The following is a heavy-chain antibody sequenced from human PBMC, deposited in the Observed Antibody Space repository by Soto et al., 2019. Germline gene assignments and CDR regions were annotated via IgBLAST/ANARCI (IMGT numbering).Heavy chain of an antibody. D-gene: IGHD5-12*01. Sequence: QVQLVQSGAEVKKPGTSVKLSCKASGYTFTKYAMQWVRQALGQRLEWMGWINAGNGNTKYSQKFQGRVTITRDTSANMTYMDLRSMTSEDTAVYDYARGIWVSTTGSDCFDSWGQGTQVTVSS. CDR1: GYTFTKYA. CDR2: INAGNGNT. J-gene: IGHJ4*02. CDR3: ARGIWVSTTGSDCFDS. V-gene: IGHV1-3*01.